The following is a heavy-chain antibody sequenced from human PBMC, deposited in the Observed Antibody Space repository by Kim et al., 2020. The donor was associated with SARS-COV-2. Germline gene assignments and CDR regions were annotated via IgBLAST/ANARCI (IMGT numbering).Heavy chain of an antibody. CDR3: ARLKGYSGDHDAFDI. CDR1: GGSFSGYY. J-gene: IGHJ3*02. V-gene: IGHV4-34*01. Sequence: SETLSLTCAVYGGSFSGYYWSWIRQPPGKGLEWIGEINHSGSTNYNPSLKSRVTISVDTSKNQFSLKLSSVTAADTAVYYCARLKGYSGDHDAFDIWGQGTMVTVSS. CDR2: INHSGST. D-gene: IGHD2-15*01.